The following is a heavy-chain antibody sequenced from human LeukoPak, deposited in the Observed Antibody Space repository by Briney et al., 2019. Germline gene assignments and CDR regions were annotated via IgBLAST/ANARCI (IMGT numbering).Heavy chain of an antibody. CDR3: ARDADMSSWRGEYFQH. D-gene: IGHD6-13*01. J-gene: IGHJ1*01. Sequence: SETLSLTCAVSGGSISSINWWSWVRQPPGKGLEWIGELYHSGSTNYNPSLKSRATISVDKSKNQFSLKLSSVTAADTAVYYGARDADMSSWRGEYFQHWGQGTLVAVSS. CDR2: LYHSGST. CDR1: GGSISSINW. V-gene: IGHV4-4*02.